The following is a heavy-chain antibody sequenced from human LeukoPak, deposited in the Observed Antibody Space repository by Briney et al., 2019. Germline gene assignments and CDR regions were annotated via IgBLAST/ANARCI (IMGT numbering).Heavy chain of an antibody. J-gene: IGHJ6*03. Sequence: PSETLSLTCTVSGGSISSGSYYWSWIRQPAGKGLEWIGRIYTSGSTNYNPSLKSRVTISVDTSKNQFSLKLSSVTAADTAVYYCARAGGSYYDYYYYYMDVWGKGTTVTISS. CDR2: IYTSGST. CDR3: ARAGGSYYDYYYYYMDV. V-gene: IGHV4-61*02. CDR1: GGSISSGSYY. D-gene: IGHD1-26*01.